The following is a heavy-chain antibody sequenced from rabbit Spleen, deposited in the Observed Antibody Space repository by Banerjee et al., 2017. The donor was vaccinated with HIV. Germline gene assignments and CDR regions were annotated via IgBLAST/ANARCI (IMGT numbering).Heavy chain of an antibody. J-gene: IGHJ6*01. CDR2: IDAGDSGFT. V-gene: IGHV1S40*01. Sequence: QSLEESGGDLVKPGASLTLTCTASGFSFSAVHWIYWVRQAPGKGLEWIACIDAGDSGFTYFANWAKGRFTVSKTSSTTVTLHMTSLTAADTATYFCARDTSSSFSSYGMDLWGQGTLVTVS. CDR1: GFSFSAVHW. D-gene: IGHD1-1*01. CDR3: ARDTSSSFSSYGMDL.